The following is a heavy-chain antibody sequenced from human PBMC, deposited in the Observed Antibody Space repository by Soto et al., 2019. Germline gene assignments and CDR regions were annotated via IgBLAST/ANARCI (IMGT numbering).Heavy chain of an antibody. CDR1: GFTFSSYG. Sequence: QVQLVESGGGVVQRGRSLRLSCAASGFTFSSYGMHWVRQAPGKGLEWVAVIWYDGSNKYYADSVKGRFTISRDNSKNTLYLQMNSLRAEDTAVYYCARDSSGSGIDGFDIWGQGTMVTVSS. CDR2: IWYDGSNK. D-gene: IGHD3-22*01. J-gene: IGHJ3*02. CDR3: ARDSSGSGIDGFDI. V-gene: IGHV3-33*01.